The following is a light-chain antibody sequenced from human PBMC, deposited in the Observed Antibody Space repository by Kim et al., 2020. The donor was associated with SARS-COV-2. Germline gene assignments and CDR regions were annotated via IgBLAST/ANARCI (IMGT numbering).Light chain of an antibody. J-gene: IGKJ4*01. CDR2: AAS. Sequence: AAVGDRVTFTCRASQSINNHLAWFQQKSGKAPKSLIYAASTLQGGAPSRFSGSGFGTDFTLTISSLQPEDSATYFCQQYSRFPLTFGGGTKVEIK. CDR1: QSINNH. CDR3: QQYSRFPLT. V-gene: IGKV1-16*01.